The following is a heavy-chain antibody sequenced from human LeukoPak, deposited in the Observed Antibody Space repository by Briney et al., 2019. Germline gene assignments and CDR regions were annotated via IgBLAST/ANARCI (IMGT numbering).Heavy chain of an antibody. V-gene: IGHV3-30*04. D-gene: IGHD1-26*01. Sequence: GGSLRLSCAASGFTFSSYAMHWVRQAPGKGLEWVAVISYDGSNKYYADSVKGRFTISRDNSKNTLYLQMNSLRAEDTAVYYCARDNSVGDYAWWFDPWGQGTLVTVSS. J-gene: IGHJ5*02. CDR2: ISYDGSNK. CDR3: ARDNSVGDYAWWFDP. CDR1: GFTFSSYA.